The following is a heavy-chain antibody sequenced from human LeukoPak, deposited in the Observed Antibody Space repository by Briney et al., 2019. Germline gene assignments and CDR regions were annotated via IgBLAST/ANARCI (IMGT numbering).Heavy chain of an antibody. CDR2: IYNNENT. CDR3: ARQRTPGLAVAGRGGFDP. J-gene: IGHJ5*02. Sequence: SETLSLTCTVSGGSISRGCYYWVWIPPPPGKGLEWIGSIYNNENTHYNSSLNSPVIISVDTSKNQFSPKVNSVTAQDTALYYCARQRTPGLAVAGRGGFDPWGQGTLVTVSS. CDR1: GGSISRGCYY. D-gene: IGHD6-19*01. V-gene: IGHV4-39*01.